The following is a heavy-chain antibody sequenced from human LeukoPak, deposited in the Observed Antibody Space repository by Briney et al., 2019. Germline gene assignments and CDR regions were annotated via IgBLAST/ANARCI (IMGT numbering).Heavy chain of an antibody. V-gene: IGHV4-34*01. Sequence: SETLSLTCAVNGGSFSSYYWTWIRQAPDKGLEWIGEINHYGRTNYNPSLSSRVTISVDTSKNQFSLKLNSMTAADTAVYYCSGGTTAGGGDFWGQGTLVTVSS. J-gene: IGHJ4*02. CDR3: SGGTTAGGGDF. CDR1: GGSFSSYY. D-gene: IGHD4-17*01. CDR2: INHYGRT.